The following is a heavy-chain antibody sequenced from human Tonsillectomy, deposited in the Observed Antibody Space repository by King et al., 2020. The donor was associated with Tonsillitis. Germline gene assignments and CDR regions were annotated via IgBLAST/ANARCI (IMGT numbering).Heavy chain of an antibody. CDR2: IYSSGST. CDR3: ARERLRGYAFDV. D-gene: IGHD3-10*01. CDR1: GGSISNYY. Sequence: QLQESSPGPVKPSETLSLTCSVSGGSISNYYWSWIRQPPGKGLECIGYIYSSGSTTYNSSLKSRVTISVDTSKNQFSLKLTSVTAADTAVYYCARERLRGYAFDVWGQGTMVTVSS. V-gene: IGHV4-59*01. J-gene: IGHJ3*01.